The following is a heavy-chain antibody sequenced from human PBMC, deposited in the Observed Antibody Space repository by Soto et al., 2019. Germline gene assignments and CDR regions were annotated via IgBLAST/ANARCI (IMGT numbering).Heavy chain of an antibody. CDR1: GGSISSYY. J-gene: IGHJ3*02. V-gene: IGHV4-59*08. CDR3: ARRYGLSAFDI. D-gene: IGHD3-10*01. CDR2: IYYSGST. Sequence: QVQLQESGPELVKPSETLSLTCTVSGGSISSYYWCWIRQPPGKGLELIGDIYYSGSTNYNPSLKSRITISLDTSKNQFSLKLSSVTAADTAVYFCARRYGLSAFDIWGQGTMVTVSS.